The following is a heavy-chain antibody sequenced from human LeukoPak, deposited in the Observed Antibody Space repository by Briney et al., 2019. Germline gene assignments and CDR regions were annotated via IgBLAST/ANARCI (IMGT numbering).Heavy chain of an antibody. D-gene: IGHD6-19*01. CDR1: GFTFSSYG. V-gene: IGHV3-33*01. Sequence: GRSLRLSCAASGFTFSSYGMHWVRQAPGKGLEWVAVIWYDGSNKYYADSVKGRFTISRENAESSLYLQMNSLRAEDTAVYYCARGGIQVSGIDEFDYWGQGTLVTVSS. CDR2: IWYDGSNK. CDR3: ARGGIQVSGIDEFDY. J-gene: IGHJ4*02.